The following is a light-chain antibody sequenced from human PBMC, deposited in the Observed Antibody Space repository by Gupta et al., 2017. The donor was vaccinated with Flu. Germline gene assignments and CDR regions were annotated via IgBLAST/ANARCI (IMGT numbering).Light chain of an antibody. CDR1: SSKIGAGFD. CDR3: QSYDNSLRGGV. Sequence: QSVLTQPPSVSGAPGQRVTISCTVISSKIGAGFDVHWYQQLTGAAPTLLIDGNANRPSGVPDRFSGSKAGTSASPAITGLQAEEEADYYGQSYDNSLRGGVFGGGTKLTVL. V-gene: IGLV1-40*01. CDR2: GNA. J-gene: IGLJ3*02.